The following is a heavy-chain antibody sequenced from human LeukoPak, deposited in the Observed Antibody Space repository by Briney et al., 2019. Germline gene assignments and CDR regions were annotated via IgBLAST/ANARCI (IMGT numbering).Heavy chain of an antibody. CDR3: AKVGSSSWYLNWFDP. CDR2: ISGSGGST. V-gene: IGHV3-23*01. J-gene: IGHJ5*02. Sequence: PSETLSLTCTVSGGSISSYYWSWVRQAPGKGLEWVSAISGSGGSTYYADSVKGRFTISRDNSKNTLYLQMNSLRAEDTAVYYCAKVGSSSWYLNWFDPWGQGTLVTVSS. D-gene: IGHD6-13*01. CDR1: GGSISSYY.